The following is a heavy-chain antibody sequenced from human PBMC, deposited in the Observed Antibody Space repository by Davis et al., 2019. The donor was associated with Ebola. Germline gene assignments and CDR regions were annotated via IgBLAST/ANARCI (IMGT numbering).Heavy chain of an antibody. CDR3: TRVLAADDDY. J-gene: IGHJ4*02. CDR1: GFTFSDYY. CDR2: INSDGSRT. D-gene: IGHD6-13*01. V-gene: IGHV3-74*01. Sequence: PGGSLRLSCAASGFTFSDYYMSWIRQAPGKGLVWVSRINSDGSRTDYADSVKGRFTVSRDNANNTLYLQMNSLRADDTAIYYCTRVLAADDDYWGQGTLVTVSS.